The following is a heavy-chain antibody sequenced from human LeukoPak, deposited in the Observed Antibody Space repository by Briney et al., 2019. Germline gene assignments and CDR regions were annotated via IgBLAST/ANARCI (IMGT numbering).Heavy chain of an antibody. V-gene: IGHV3-21*01. J-gene: IGHJ4*02. CDR3: ARRDSNGYYYRFDY. CDR1: GFTFSSYS. CDR2: ISSSSSYI. D-gene: IGHD3-10*01. Sequence: PGGSLRLSCAASGFTFSSYSMNWVRQAPGKGLEWVSSISSSSSYIYYADSVKGRFTISRDNAKNSLYLQMNSLRAEDTAVYYCARRDSNGYYYRFDYWGQGTLVTASS.